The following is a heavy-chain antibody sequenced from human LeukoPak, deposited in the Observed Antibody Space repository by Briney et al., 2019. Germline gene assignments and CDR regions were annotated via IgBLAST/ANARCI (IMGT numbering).Heavy chain of an antibody. CDR1: GFTFSSYG. J-gene: IGHJ4*02. D-gene: IGHD1-26*01. Sequence: GWSLRLSCAASGFTFSSYGMHWVRQALGKGLEWVSVIYSDGSTYYADSVKGRFTISRDNSKNTLDLQMTGLRAEDTAVYYCARERGRGRDSPWFDYWGQGTLVTVSS. CDR2: IYSDGST. V-gene: IGHV3-53*01. CDR3: ARERGRGRDSPWFDY.